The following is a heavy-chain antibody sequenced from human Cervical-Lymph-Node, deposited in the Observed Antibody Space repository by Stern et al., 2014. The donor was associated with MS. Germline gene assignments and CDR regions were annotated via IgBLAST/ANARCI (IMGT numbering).Heavy chain of an antibody. J-gene: IGHJ3*01. D-gene: IGHD4-11*01. V-gene: IGHV1-69*06. CDR3: VLPSTVTTAAFDV. Sequence: VQLVESGAEVKKPGSSVKVSCKASGGTFSTFSINWVRQVPGQSLEWMGGIIPIFDTPNFAQQFQGRVTITADSSTSTVYMALNSLRFDDTAVYYCVLPSTVTTAAFDVWGRGTMVTVSS. CDR2: IIPIFDTP. CDR1: GGTFSTFS.